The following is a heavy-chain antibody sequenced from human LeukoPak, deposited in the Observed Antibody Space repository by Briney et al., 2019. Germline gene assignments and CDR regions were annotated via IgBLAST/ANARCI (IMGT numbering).Heavy chain of an antibody. Sequence: SETLSLTCTVSGGSVSSGTYYWSWIGQPPGKELVWIGYIYYTGSTNYNPSLKSRLTISVDTSKNQFSLKLSSVTAADTAVYYCARRGGSGRSFDYWGQGTLVTVSS. CDR3: ARRGGSGRSFDY. CDR1: GGSVSSGTYY. D-gene: IGHD3-10*01. J-gene: IGHJ4*02. CDR2: IYYTGST. V-gene: IGHV4-61*01.